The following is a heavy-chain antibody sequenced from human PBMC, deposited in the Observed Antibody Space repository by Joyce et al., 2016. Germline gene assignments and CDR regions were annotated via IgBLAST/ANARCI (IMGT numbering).Heavy chain of an antibody. V-gene: IGHV3-15*07. CDR3: TAGWGYFDR. J-gene: IGHJ4*02. D-gene: IGHD6-19*01. Sequence: EMQLVETGGGWVKLGGCLRLSCAPSAFAVTDAWMNWVRQAPGKGLEWVGRIKSKKDGGTADYAAPVKGRFSLSGDDSKDTLYLQMDSLKTDDTAVYYCTAGWGYFDRWGQGTLVTVSS. CDR2: IKSKKDGGTA. CDR1: AFAVTDAW.